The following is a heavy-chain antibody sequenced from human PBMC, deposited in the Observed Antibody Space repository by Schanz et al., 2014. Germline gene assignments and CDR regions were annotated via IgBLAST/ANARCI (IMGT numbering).Heavy chain of an antibody. CDR3: ARVTTGYDS. Sequence: QVQLVQSGAEVKKPGASVKVSCKAFGYSFTSYYIHWVRQAPGQGLEWMATINPSGGSTSFAQKFQGRVTMTRDTSTSTVYMELSSLTSDDTAIYYCARVTTGYDSWGQGTLVTVSS. V-gene: IGHV1-46*01. D-gene: IGHD5-12*01. CDR1: GYSFTSYY. CDR2: INPSGGST. J-gene: IGHJ4*02.